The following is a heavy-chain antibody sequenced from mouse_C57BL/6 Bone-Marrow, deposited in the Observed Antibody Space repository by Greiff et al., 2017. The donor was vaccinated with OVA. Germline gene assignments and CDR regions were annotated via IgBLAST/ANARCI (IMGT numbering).Heavy chain of an antibody. D-gene: IGHD2-4*01. Sequence: QVQLQQPGAELVRPGTSVKLSCKASGYTFTSYWMHWVKQRPGQGLEWIGVIDPSDSYTNYNQKFKGKATLTVDTSSSTAYMQLSSLTSEDAAVYYCARRIYYDYDDYWGQGTTLTVSS. CDR3: ARRIYYDYDDY. CDR1: GYTFTSYW. CDR2: IDPSDSYT. J-gene: IGHJ2*01. V-gene: IGHV1-59*01.